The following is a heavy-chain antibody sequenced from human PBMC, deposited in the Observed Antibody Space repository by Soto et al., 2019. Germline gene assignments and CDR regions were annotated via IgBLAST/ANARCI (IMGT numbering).Heavy chain of an antibody. CDR1: RFTVSSNY. CDR3: ATRLYYDFWSGNYYYYGMDV. CDR2: IYSGGST. V-gene: IGHV3-53*01. J-gene: IGHJ6*02. D-gene: IGHD3-3*01. Sequence: GGSLRLSCAASRFTVSSNYMSWVRQAPGKGLEWVSVIYSGGSTYYADSVKGRFTISRDNSKNTLYLQMNSLRAEDTAVYYCATRLYYDFWSGNYYYYGMDVWGQGTTVTVSS.